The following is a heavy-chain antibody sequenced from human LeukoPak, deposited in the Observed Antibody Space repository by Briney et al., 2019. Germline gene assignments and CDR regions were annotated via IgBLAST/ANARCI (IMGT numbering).Heavy chain of an antibody. CDR1: GYTFTGYY. Sequence: ASVKVSCKASGYTFTGYYMHWVRQAPGQGLEWMGRINPNSGGTNYAQKFQGRVTMTRDTSISTAYMELSRLRSDDTAVYYCARDLFSTSWRSDNWFDPWGQGTLVTVSS. V-gene: IGHV1-2*06. CDR2: INPNSGGT. CDR3: ARDLFSTSWRSDNWFDP. D-gene: IGHD2-2*01. J-gene: IGHJ5*02.